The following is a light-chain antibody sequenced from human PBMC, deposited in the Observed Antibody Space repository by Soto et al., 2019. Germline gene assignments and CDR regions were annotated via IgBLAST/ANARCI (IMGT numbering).Light chain of an antibody. CDR2: VNN. V-gene: IGLV1-40*01. J-gene: IGLJ1*01. CDR3: QSYDSGLSGDV. Sequence: QSVLTQPPSVSAAPGQRVTISCTGSSSNIGAGYEAHWYQQVPGTAPKLLIYVNNNRPSGVPDRFSGSKSGTSASLAITGLQAEDECEYYCQSYDSGLSGDVFGTGTKRTVL. CDR1: SSNIGAGYE.